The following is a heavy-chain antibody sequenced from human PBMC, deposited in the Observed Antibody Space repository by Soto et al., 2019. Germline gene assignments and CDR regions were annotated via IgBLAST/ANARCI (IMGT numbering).Heavy chain of an antibody. J-gene: IGHJ4*02. Sequence: GGSLRLSCAASGFTFTRYSMNWVCQAPGKGLEWVSSISSTTNYIYYGDSMKGRFTISRDNGKNSLYLEIHSLRAEDTAVYYCARESEDLTSNFDYWGQGTLVTVSS. V-gene: IGHV3-21*06. CDR2: ISSTTNYI. CDR1: GFTFTRYS. CDR3: ARESEDLTSNFDY.